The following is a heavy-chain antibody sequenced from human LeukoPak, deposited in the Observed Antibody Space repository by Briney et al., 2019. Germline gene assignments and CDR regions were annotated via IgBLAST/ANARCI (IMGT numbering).Heavy chain of an antibody. Sequence: GGSLRLSCAASGFTVSSNYMSWVRQAPGKGLEWVSAISGSGGSTYYADSVKGRFTISRDNSKNTLYLQMNSLRAEDTAVYYCAKPEGEVVTPYDAFDIWGQGTMVTVSS. D-gene: IGHD2-15*01. CDR2: ISGSGGST. J-gene: IGHJ3*02. V-gene: IGHV3-23*01. CDR1: GFTVSSNY. CDR3: AKPEGEVVTPYDAFDI.